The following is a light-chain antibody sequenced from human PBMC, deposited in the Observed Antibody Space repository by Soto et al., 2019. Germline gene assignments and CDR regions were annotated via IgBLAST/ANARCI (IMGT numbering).Light chain of an antibody. V-gene: IGKV1-33*01. J-gene: IGKJ4*01. CDR2: DAS. CDR3: QQYDHLSLT. Sequence: DIQMTQPPASLSGSVRDRVTVTAEASQDITNSLNWYQQKPGKAPNLLIFDASNLDAGVPSRFSGSGSGTYFTFTIHSLQPEDVATYYCQQYDHLSLTFGGGTKVDIK. CDR1: QDITNS.